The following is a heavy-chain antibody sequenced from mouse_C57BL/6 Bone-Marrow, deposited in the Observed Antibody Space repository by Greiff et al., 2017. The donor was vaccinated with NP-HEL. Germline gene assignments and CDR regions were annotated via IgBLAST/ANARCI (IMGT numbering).Heavy chain of an antibody. V-gene: IGHV1-5*01. Sequence: EVKLKESGTVLARPGASVKMSCKTSGYTFTSYWMHWVKQRPGQGLEWIGAIYPGNSDTSYNQKFKGKAKLTAVTSASTAYMELSSLTNEDSAVYYCTPFITTVGWYFDVWGTGTTVTVSS. J-gene: IGHJ1*03. D-gene: IGHD1-1*01. CDR3: TPFITTVGWYFDV. CDR2: IYPGNSDT. CDR1: GYTFTSYW.